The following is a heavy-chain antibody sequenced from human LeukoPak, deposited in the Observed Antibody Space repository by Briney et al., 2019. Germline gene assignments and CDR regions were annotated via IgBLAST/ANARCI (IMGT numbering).Heavy chain of an antibody. V-gene: IGHV1-18*01. CDR1: GYTFTRYG. Sequence: GASVKVSCKASGYTFTRYGICWVRQAPGQGLEWMGWISAYNGNTNYAQKLQGRVTMTTDTSTSTAYMELRSLRSDDTAVYYCARDLVRSSGSWRALGYWGQGTLVTVSS. D-gene: IGHD1-26*01. CDR3: ARDLVRSSGSWRALGY. CDR2: ISAYNGNT. J-gene: IGHJ4*02.